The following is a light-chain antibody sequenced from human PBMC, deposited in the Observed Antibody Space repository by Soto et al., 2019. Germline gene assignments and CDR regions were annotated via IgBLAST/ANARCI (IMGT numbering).Light chain of an antibody. CDR3: QQCYNWPLT. CDR2: GAS. Sequence: EIVMTQSPATLSVSPGERATLSCRASQSVSSSLAWYQQKPGQAPRLLIYGASTRATGVPARFSGSGSGTEFALTLRSLLSEDFAVYYCQQCYNWPLTFSRGTNVEIK. CDR1: QSVSSS. V-gene: IGKV3-15*01. J-gene: IGKJ4*01.